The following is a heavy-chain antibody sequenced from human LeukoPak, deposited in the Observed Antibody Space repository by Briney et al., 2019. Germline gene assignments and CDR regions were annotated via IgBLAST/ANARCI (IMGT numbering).Heavy chain of an antibody. J-gene: IGHJ4*02. CDR1: GFTFSSYT. CDR2: MSSGGGYI. Sequence: GGSLRLSCAASGFTFSSYTMNWVRKAPGLGLEWVAGMSSGGGYINYADSVKGRFSISRDNAKNSLFLQMNTLRADDTAVYYCARNMVREISLDYWGQGTLVTVSS. D-gene: IGHD3-10*01. CDR3: ARNMVREISLDY. V-gene: IGHV3-21*06.